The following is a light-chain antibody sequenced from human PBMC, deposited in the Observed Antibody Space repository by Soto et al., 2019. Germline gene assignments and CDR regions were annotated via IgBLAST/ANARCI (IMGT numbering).Light chain of an antibody. CDR2: DVN. J-gene: IGLJ1*01. CDR1: SSDVGAYEH. CDR3: SSYSTTNILV. V-gene: IGLV2-14*03. Sequence: QSLLTQPASVSLSPGQSVTISCTGASSDVGAYEHVSWYQQHPGRAPKLILYDVNNRPSGVSNHFSGSKSGNTASLVISGLQANDEADYYCSSYSTTNILVFGSGTKVTVL.